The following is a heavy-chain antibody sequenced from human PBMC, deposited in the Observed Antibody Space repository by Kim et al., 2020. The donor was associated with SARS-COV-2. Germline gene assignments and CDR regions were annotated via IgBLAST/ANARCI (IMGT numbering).Heavy chain of an antibody. D-gene: IGHD3-10*02. J-gene: IGHJ6*04. CDR3: ARFVRVVIPYYYYGMDV. CDR2: ISAYNGNT. CDR1: GYTFTSYG. Sequence: ASVKVSCKASGYTFTSYGISWVRQAPGQGLEWMGWISAYNGNTDYAQRLQGRVTMTTDTSTSTAYMELRSLRSDDTAVYYCARFVRVVIPYYYYGMDVWGEGTTVTVSS. V-gene: IGHV1-18*04.